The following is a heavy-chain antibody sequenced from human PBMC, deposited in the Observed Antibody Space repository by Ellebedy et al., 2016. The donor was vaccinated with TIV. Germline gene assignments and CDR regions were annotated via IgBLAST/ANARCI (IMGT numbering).Heavy chain of an antibody. J-gene: IGHJ4*02. CDR1: GGSVSSTRYY. V-gene: IGHV4-39*01. CDR3: ARTDPWQPIDD. CDR2: VYYSGST. Sequence: MPSETLSLTCSVSGGSVSSTRYYWAWIRQPPGKGLEYIGSVYYSGSTYYNPSFKSRVTLSAATSKNQFSLNLRTVTAADTAGYYCARTDPWQPIDDWGQGILVSVSS. D-gene: IGHD2-21*02.